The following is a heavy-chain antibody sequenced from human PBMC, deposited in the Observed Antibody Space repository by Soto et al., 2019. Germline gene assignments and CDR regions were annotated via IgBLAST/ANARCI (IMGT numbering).Heavy chain of an antibody. J-gene: IGHJ6*02. Sequence: QVQLVQSGGEVTKPGASVKVSCKSSGYTFTSYGVSWVRQAPGQGLEWLGWISVYTGNTKQAQKFQDRVTLTTEASTSTAYMELRSLRSDDTAVYYCARDRCTTDRCYTHHFDVWXQGTTVTVSS. V-gene: IGHV1-18*04. CDR3: ARDRCTTDRCYTHHFDV. CDR1: GYTFTSYG. D-gene: IGHD2-8*01. CDR2: ISVYTGNT.